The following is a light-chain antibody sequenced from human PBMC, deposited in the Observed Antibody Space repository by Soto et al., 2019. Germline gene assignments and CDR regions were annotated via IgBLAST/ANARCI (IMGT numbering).Light chain of an antibody. Sequence: DIQMTQSPSSLSASVGDSVTITCRTSQHVDRYLSWYQQIPGRAPKLLIYSASSLVSGVPPRFRGSASVTEFTLSISSLQREDFATYFCQQSSNIPWTFGQGTKVEMK. J-gene: IGKJ1*01. V-gene: IGKV1-39*01. CDR2: SAS. CDR1: QHVDRY. CDR3: QQSSNIPWT.